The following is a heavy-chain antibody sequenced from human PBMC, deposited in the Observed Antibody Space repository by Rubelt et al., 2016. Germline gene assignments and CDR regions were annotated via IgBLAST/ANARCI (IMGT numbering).Heavy chain of an antibody. CDR1: GGSFSGYY. CDR2: INHSGRT. CDR3: ARLGDGLALVY. Sequence: QVQLQQWGAGLLKPSETLSLTCAVYGGSFSGYYWSWIRQPPGKGLEWIGEINHSGRTNYNPSLKSRVTISVDTSKNQFSLKLSPWTAADTAIYYCARLGDGLALVYWGRGTLVTVSS. D-gene: IGHD2-21*02. J-gene: IGHJ4*02. V-gene: IGHV4-34*01.